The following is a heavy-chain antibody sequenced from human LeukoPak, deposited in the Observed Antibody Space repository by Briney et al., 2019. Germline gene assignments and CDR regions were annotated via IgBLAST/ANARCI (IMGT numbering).Heavy chain of an antibody. CDR3: ARDYSSGTFYNGRFDY. V-gene: IGHV3-30*02. CDR2: IRYDGSNK. Sequence: GRSLRLSCAASGFTFSSYGMHWVRQAPGKGLEWVAFIRYDGSNKYYADSVKGRFTISRDNSKNTLYLQMNSLRSDDTAMYYCARDYSSGTFYNGRFDYWGQGTLVTVSS. J-gene: IGHJ4*02. CDR1: GFTFSSYG. D-gene: IGHD3-10*01.